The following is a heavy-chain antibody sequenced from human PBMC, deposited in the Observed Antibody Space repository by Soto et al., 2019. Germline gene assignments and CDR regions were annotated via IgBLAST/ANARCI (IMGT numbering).Heavy chain of an antibody. CDR2: IYPGDSDT. D-gene: IGHD3-3*01. CDR1: GYSFTSYW. J-gene: IGHJ6*02. Sequence: GESLKISCKGSGYSFTSYWIGWVRQMPGKGLEWMGIIYPGDSDTRYSPSFQGQVTISADKSISTAYLQWSSLKASDTAMYYCARLGLEWFNVSLYYYYGMDVWGQGTTVTVSS. CDR3: ARLGLEWFNVSLYYYYGMDV. V-gene: IGHV5-51*01.